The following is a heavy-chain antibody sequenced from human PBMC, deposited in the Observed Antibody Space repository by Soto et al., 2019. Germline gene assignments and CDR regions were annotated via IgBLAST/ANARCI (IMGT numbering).Heavy chain of an antibody. Sequence: QVQLVQSGAEVKKPGASVKVSCKASGYTFSGYYMHWVRQAPGQGLEWMVWIYPNSGGTKYAQEFQGRVTTTRDTSISTAYMELNRLTSDDTAVYYCARGSHYFDSPLAFDIWGQGTMVTVSS. D-gene: IGHD3-22*01. J-gene: IGHJ3*02. CDR3: ARGSHYFDSPLAFDI. V-gene: IGHV1-2*02. CDR1: GYTFSGYY. CDR2: IYPNSGGT.